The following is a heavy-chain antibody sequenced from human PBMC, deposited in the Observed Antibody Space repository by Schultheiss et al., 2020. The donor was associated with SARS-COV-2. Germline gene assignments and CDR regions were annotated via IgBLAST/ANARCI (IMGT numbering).Heavy chain of an antibody. J-gene: IGHJ6*02. D-gene: IGHD6-13*01. Sequence: GGSLRLSCAASGFTFSSYGMHWVRQAPGKGLVWVSGISGSGGSTYYADSVKGRFTISRDNSKNTLYLQMNSLRAEDTAVYYCARDSSSWLTNYYGMDVWGQGTTVTVSS. V-gene: IGHV3-23*01. CDR1: GFTFSSYG. CDR2: ISGSGGST. CDR3: ARDSSSWLTNYYGMDV.